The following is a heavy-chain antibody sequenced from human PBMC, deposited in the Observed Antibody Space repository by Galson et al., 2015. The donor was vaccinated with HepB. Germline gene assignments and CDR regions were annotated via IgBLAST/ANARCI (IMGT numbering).Heavy chain of an antibody. CDR1: GGSISSGGYY. D-gene: IGHD3-22*01. Sequence: TCSVSGGSISSGGYYWSWIRQHPGKGLEWIGYIYYSGTTYYNPSLKSRVTISVDPSKNQFSLKLSSVTAADTAVYYCARRADRSGSFDYWGQGTLVTGSS. CDR3: ARRADRSGSFDY. V-gene: IGHV4-31*03. CDR2: IYYSGTT. J-gene: IGHJ4*02.